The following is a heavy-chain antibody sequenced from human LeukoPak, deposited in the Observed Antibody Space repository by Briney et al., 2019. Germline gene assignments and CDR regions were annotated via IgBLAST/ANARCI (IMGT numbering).Heavy chain of an antibody. CDR2: ISSSGSTI. Sequence: GGSLRLSCAASGFTFSDYYMSWIRQAPGKGLEWVSYISSSGSTIYYADSVKGRFTISRGNAKNSLYLQMNSLRAEDTAVYYCARDQADSSGYYYFDYWGQGTLVTVSS. CDR1: GFTFSDYY. J-gene: IGHJ4*02. D-gene: IGHD3-22*01. V-gene: IGHV3-11*01. CDR3: ARDQADSSGYYYFDY.